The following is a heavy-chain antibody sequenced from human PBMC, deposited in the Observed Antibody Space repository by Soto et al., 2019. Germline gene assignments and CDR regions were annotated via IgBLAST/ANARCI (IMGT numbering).Heavy chain of an antibody. J-gene: IGHJ4*02. Sequence: ASVKVSCKASGGTFSSYAISWVRQAPGQGLEWMGGIIPIFGTANYAQKFQGRVTITADESTSTAYMELSSLGSEDTAVYYCARDRFRSTGGGYDPPGGAGGYWGQGTLVTVSS. CDR3: ARDRFRSTGGGYDPPGGAGGY. CDR1: GGTFSSYA. CDR2: IIPIFGTA. V-gene: IGHV1-69*13. D-gene: IGHD5-12*01.